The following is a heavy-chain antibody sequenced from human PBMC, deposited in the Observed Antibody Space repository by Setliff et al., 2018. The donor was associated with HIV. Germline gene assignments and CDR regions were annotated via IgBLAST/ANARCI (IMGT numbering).Heavy chain of an antibody. V-gene: IGHV3-66*01. CDR2: VYSGGST. Sequence: GGSLRLSCAASGFTVSVNYMSWVRQTPGKGLEWVSVVYSGGSTYYADSVKGRFTISRDNSKNTLYLQMNSLRVEDTAVYYCARGKSCSGGGCYIVGAFDIWGQGTMVTVSS. CDR3: ARGKSCSGGGCYIVGAFDI. D-gene: IGHD2-15*01. CDR1: GFTVSVNY. J-gene: IGHJ3*02.